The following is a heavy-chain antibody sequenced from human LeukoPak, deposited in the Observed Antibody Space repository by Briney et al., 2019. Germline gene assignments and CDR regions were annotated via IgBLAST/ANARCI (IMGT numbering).Heavy chain of an antibody. CDR3: ARSLRGDAFDI. J-gene: IGHJ3*02. CDR2: IYHSGST. D-gene: IGHD4-17*01. CDR1: GGSISSGGYS. Sequence: SETLSLACAVSGGSISSGGYSWSWIRQPPGKGLEWIGYIYHSGSTYYNPSLKSRVTISVDRSKNQFSLKLSSVTAADTAVYYCARSLRGDAFDIWGQGTMVTVSS. V-gene: IGHV4-30-2*01.